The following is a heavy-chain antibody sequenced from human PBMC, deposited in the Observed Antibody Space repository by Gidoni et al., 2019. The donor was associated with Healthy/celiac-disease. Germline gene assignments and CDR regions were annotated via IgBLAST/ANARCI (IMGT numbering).Heavy chain of an antibody. Sequence: EVQLVESGGGLVKPVGSLRLSCAASGFPFSSYSMNWVRQAPGKGLEWDSSMRSSSSDIYDADSVKGRFTISRDNAKNSLYLQMNSLRAEDTAVYYCARDLVSSGSPWGQGTLVTVSS. CDR1: GFPFSSYS. D-gene: IGHD1-26*01. CDR3: ARDLVSSGSP. J-gene: IGHJ5*02. V-gene: IGHV3-21*01. CDR2: MRSSSSDI.